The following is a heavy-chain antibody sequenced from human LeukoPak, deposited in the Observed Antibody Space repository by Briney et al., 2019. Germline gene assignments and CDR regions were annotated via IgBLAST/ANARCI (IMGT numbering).Heavy chain of an antibody. V-gene: IGHV4-34*01. Sequence: PSETLSLTCVVYGGSFSGYYWSWIRQPPGKGLEWIGEINHSGSTNYNPSLKSRVTISVDTSKNQFSLKLSSVTAADTAVYYCELDDYWGQGTLVTVSS. J-gene: IGHJ4*02. D-gene: IGHD1-7*01. CDR3: ELDDY. CDR2: INHSGST. CDR1: GGSFSGYY.